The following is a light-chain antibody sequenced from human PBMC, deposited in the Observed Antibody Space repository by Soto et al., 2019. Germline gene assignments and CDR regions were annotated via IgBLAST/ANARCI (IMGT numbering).Light chain of an antibody. V-gene: IGLV2-8*01. Sequence: QSALTQSPSASGSTGRSVTISCTGSSSDVGNYKYVSWYQQHPGKAPKLMIYEVSKRPSRVPDRFSGSKSGNTASLTVSGLQVEDEADYYCSSYAGSNLWVFGGGTKLTV. CDR1: SSDVGNYKY. CDR2: EVS. J-gene: IGLJ3*02. CDR3: SSYAGSNLWV.